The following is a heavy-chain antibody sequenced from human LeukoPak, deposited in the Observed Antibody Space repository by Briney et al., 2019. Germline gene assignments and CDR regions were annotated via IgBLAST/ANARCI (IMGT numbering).Heavy chain of an antibody. Sequence: GGSLRLSCAASGFTFSSFWMHWVRQAPGKGLVWVSHINADGSSTTYADSLKGRFTISRDNAKNTLYLQVNSLRAEDTAVYYCARRGVVGSPGHWGQGTLVTVSS. D-gene: IGHD1-26*01. CDR1: GFTFSSFW. CDR2: INADGSST. CDR3: ARRGVVGSPGH. J-gene: IGHJ4*02. V-gene: IGHV3-74*01.